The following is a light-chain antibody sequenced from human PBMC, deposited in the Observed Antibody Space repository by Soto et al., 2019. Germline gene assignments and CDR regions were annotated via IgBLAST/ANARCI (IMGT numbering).Light chain of an antibody. CDR2: GAS. V-gene: IGKV3-20*01. CDR3: QRYGSSRFT. CDR1: QSISSSY. J-gene: IGKJ3*01. Sequence: EIVLTQSPGTLSLSPGERATRSCRASQSISSSYLAWYQPKPGQAPRLPVYGASSRATGIPDRFSGSGSGKDFTLTISRREPEDFAVYYCQRYGSSRFTFGPGTKVDI.